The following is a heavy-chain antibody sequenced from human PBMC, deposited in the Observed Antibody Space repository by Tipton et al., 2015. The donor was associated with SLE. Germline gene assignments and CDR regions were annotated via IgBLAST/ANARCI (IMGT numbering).Heavy chain of an antibody. Sequence: GLVKPSETLSLTCTVSGGSISSSSYYWGWIRQSPGKGLEWIGSVYYSGSTYYSPSLKSRVTISVDTSKNQLSLRLSSVTAADTAVFYCARDVGSNYGYWFDPWGQGTLVTVSS. V-gene: IGHV4-39*07. CDR2: VYYSGST. CDR1: GGSISSSSYY. CDR3: ARDVGSNYGYWFDP. J-gene: IGHJ5*02. D-gene: IGHD4-17*01.